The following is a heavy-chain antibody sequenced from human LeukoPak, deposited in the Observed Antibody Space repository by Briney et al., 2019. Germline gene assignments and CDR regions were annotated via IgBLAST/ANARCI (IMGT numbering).Heavy chain of an antibody. D-gene: IGHD6-13*01. CDR1: GFTFSSYA. J-gene: IGHJ6*03. Sequence: GGSLRLSCAASGFTFSSYAMSWVRQAPGKGLEWVSAISGSGGSTYYADSVKGRVNISRDNSKDTLYLQMNVPGAEDPAVYYCAKAAPTRGAAGIGYYYYMDVWGKGTTVTVSS. CDR2: ISGSGGST. CDR3: AKAAPTRGAAGIGYYYYMDV. V-gene: IGHV3-23*01.